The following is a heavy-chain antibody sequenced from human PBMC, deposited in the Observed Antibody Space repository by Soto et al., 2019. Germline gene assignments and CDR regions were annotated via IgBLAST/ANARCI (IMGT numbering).Heavy chain of an antibody. CDR2: IWYDGSNK. V-gene: IGHV3-33*01. J-gene: IGHJ4*02. D-gene: IGHD4-17*01. Sequence: QVQLVESGGGVVQPGRSLRLSCAASGFTFSSYGMHWVLQAPGKGLEWVAVIWYDGSNKYYADSVKGRFTISRDNSKNTLYLQMNSLRAEDTAVYYCARDYGDYAFDYWGQGTLVTVSS. CDR3: ARDYGDYAFDY. CDR1: GFTFSSYG.